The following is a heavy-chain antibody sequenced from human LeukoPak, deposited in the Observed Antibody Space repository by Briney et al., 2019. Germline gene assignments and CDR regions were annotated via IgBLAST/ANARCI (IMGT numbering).Heavy chain of an antibody. J-gene: IGHJ4*02. V-gene: IGHV4-4*07. D-gene: IGHD3-10*01. CDR3: ARGLGSGSYYHY. CDR2: IYTSGSN. CDR1: GGSISNYY. Sequence: SETLSLTCTVSGGSISNYYWSWIRQPAGKGLEWIGRIYTSGSNNYNPSLKSRVTISVDTSKNQFSLKLSSVTAADTAVYYCARGLGSGSYYHYWGQGTLVTVSS.